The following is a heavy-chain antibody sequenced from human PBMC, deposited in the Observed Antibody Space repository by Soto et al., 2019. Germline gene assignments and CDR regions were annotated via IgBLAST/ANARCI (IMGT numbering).Heavy chain of an antibody. CDR2: IYWDDDK. V-gene: IGHV2-5*02. D-gene: IGHD3-3*01. CDR1: GFSLTTSGVV. Sequence: QITLNESGPTVVRPTETLTLTCRFSGFSLTTSGVVVGWVRQSPGKAPEWLALIYWDDDKRYSESLKSRLTITKDTSKNQVVLTVANLDPTDTATYYCAHRVLRTVFGLVTTTAIYFDFWGQGTPVAVSS. CDR3: AHRVLRTVFGLVTTTAIYFDF. J-gene: IGHJ4*02.